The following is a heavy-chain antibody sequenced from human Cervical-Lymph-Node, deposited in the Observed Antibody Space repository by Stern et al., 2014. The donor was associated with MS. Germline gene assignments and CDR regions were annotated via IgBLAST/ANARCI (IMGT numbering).Heavy chain of an antibody. J-gene: IGHJ3*02. V-gene: IGHV1-69*01. CDR1: VCTFISYA. CDR3: ARVAGAKGAFDI. Sequence: HVPLVDSVSEVMKPVSSVYVSFKASVCTFISYAISWVRQAPGPGLAWIGGIIPSFGTGNYAQKFQGRVTITADESTSTAYMELSSLRSEDTAVYYCARVAGAKGAFDIWGQGTMVTVSS. D-gene: IGHD3-16*01. CDR2: IIPSFGTG.